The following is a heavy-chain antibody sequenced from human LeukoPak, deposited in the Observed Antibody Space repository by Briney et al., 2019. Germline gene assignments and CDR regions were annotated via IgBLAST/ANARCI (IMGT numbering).Heavy chain of an antibody. CDR3: AREGADYGDYVLSS. D-gene: IGHD4-17*01. CDR2: ISSSSSTI. CDR1: GFTFSSYS. J-gene: IGHJ4*02. Sequence: PGGSLRLSCAASGFTFSSYSMNWVRQAPGKGLEWVSYISSSSSTIYYADSVKGRFTISRDNAKNLLYLQMNSLRAEDTAVYYCAREGADYGDYVLSSWGQGTLVTASS. V-gene: IGHV3-48*01.